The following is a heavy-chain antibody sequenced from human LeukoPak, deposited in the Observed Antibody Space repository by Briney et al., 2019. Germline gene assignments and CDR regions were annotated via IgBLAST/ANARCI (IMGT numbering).Heavy chain of an antibody. Sequence: PGGSLRLSCSASGFTFSSYAMHWVRQAPGKGLEYISGISSNGGSTYHADSVKGRFTISRDNSKNTLYLQMSSLRVEDTSVYYCVKVSSIVGATYFGSWGQGTLVTVSS. CDR2: ISSNGGST. D-gene: IGHD1-26*01. CDR3: VKVSSIVGATYFGS. J-gene: IGHJ4*02. V-gene: IGHV3-64D*06. CDR1: GFTFSSYA.